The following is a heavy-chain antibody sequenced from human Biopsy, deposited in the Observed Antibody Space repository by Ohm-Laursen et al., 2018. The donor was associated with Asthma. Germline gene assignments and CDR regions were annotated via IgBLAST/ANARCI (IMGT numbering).Heavy chain of an antibody. Sequence: SLRLSCSASGFTFSSYAMHWVRQAPGKGLEWVSAISGSGGSTYYADSVKGRFTISRDNSKNTLYLQMNSLRAEDTAVYYCAKDKRYSGSYFDYWGQGTLVTVSS. CDR3: AKDKRYSGSYFDY. J-gene: IGHJ4*02. V-gene: IGHV3-23*01. CDR1: GFTFSSYA. D-gene: IGHD1-26*01. CDR2: ISGSGGST.